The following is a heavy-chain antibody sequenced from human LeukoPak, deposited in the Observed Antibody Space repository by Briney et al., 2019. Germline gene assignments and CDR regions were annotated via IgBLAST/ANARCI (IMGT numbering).Heavy chain of an antibody. CDR1: GFTFSSYA. D-gene: IGHD3-22*01. V-gene: IGHV3-23*01. J-gene: IGHJ4*02. Sequence: GGSLRLSCAASGFTFSSYAMSWVRQAPGKGLEWVSAISGSGGSTYYADSVKGRFTISRDNSKNTLYLQMNSLRAEDTAVYYCAKAKVWVVITGYYFDYWGQGTLVTVSS. CDR3: AKAKVWVVITGYYFDY. CDR2: ISGSGGST.